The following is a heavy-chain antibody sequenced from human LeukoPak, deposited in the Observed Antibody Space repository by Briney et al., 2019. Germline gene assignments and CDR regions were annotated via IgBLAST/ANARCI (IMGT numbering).Heavy chain of an antibody. Sequence: GGSLRLSCAASEFTFSSSAMSWVRQAPGKGLEWVSVISKSGDFTYYADSVKGRFTISRDSSKNTLNLQMNSLRAEDTAVYYCAKESAAAGYFDYWGLGTLVIVSS. CDR1: EFTFSSSA. J-gene: IGHJ4*01. CDR3: AKESAAAGYFDY. D-gene: IGHD6-13*01. V-gene: IGHV3-23*01. CDR2: ISKSGDFT.